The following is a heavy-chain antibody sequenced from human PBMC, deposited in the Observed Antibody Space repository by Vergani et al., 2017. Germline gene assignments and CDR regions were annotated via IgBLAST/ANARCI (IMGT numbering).Heavy chain of an antibody. V-gene: IGHV3-33*01. D-gene: IGHD2-15*01. Sequence: QVQLVESGGGVVQPGRSLRLSCAASGFTFSSYGMHWVRQAPGKGLEWVAVIWYDGSNKYYADSVKGRFTISRDNSKNTLYLQMNSLRAEDAAVYYCARERLQSTFTLFDCWGQGTLVTVSS. CDR3: ARERLQSTFTLFDC. J-gene: IGHJ4*02. CDR2: IWYDGSNK. CDR1: GFTFSSYG.